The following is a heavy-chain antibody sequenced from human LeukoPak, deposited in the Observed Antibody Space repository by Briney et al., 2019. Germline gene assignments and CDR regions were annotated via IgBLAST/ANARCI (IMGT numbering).Heavy chain of an antibody. CDR1: GFTFSSYA. Sequence: GGSLRLSCAGSGFTFSSYAMHWVRQAPGKGLEWEALTSYDGSNNYYADSVKGRFTISRDNSKNTLYPQMNSLRPEDTAVYYCERATYRGYSPLGFWGQGTLVTVSS. J-gene: IGHJ4*02. CDR3: ERATYRGYSPLGF. CDR2: TSYDGSNN. D-gene: IGHD3-22*01. V-gene: IGHV3-30-3*01.